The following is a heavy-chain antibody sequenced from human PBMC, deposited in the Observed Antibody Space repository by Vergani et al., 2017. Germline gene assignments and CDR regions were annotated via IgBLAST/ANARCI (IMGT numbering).Heavy chain of an antibody. CDR2: ICHTEDN. V-gene: IGHV4-4*03. CDR3: ATIGYRRWGYYFDY. Sequence: QVQLQESGPGLVKPPGNLSPTCAVSGYSISSNNCWTWVRQPPGKGLAWIGEICHTEDNKHRPSLKSRVTVSVDESRHLFSLRLNSVTAADTAVYYCATIGYRRWGYYFDYWGQGILVTVSS. CDR1: GYSISSNNC. J-gene: IGHJ4*02. D-gene: IGHD2-2*02.